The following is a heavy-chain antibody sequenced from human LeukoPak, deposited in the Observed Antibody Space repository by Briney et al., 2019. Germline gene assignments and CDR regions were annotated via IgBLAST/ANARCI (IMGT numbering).Heavy chain of an antibody. CDR2: ISYDGSNK. CDR3: ARASWLKLPNFDY. D-gene: IGHD5-24*01. J-gene: IGHJ4*02. Sequence: SCKASGYTFTGYYMHWVRQAPGKGLEWVAVISYDGSNKYYADSVKGRFTISRDNSKNTLYLQMNSLRAEDTAVYYCARASWLKLPNFDYWGQGTRVTVSS. V-gene: IGHV3-30*04. CDR1: GYTFTGYY.